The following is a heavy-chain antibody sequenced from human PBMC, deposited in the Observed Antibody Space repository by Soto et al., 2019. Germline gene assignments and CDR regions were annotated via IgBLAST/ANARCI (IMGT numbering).Heavy chain of an antibody. D-gene: IGHD4-17*01. CDR1: GGCISSGGYY. Sequence: QVQLQESGPGLVKPSQTLSLTCTVSGGCISSGGYYWSWIRQHRGKGLEWLGYSYYSGSTYYNPSLKSPVTISIDTSKNQCSLKLSSVTAADTAVYYYARNTVNDAFDIWGQGTMVTVSS. CDR2: SYYSGST. V-gene: IGHV4-31*01. J-gene: IGHJ3*02. CDR3: ARNTVNDAFDI.